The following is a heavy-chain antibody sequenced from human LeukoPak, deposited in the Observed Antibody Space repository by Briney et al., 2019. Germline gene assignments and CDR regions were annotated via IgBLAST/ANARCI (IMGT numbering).Heavy chain of an antibody. CDR3: ARHFTYYYDSSGYPRDIFDI. V-gene: IGHV4-59*08. CDR2: IYYSGST. D-gene: IGHD3-22*01. CDR1: GGSISGYY. J-gene: IGHJ3*02. Sequence: SETLSLTCSVSGGSISGYYWSWIRQSPGNGLVWIGYIYYSGSTNYNPSLKSRVTISVDMSKNQFSLKLSPVTAADTALYYCARHFTYYYDSSGYPRDIFDIWGQGTMVTVSS.